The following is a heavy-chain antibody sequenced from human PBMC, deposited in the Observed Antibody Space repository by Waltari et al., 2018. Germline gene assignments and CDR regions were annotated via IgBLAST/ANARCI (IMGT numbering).Heavy chain of an antibody. V-gene: IGHV1-69*01. CDR1: GDTFSRYT. D-gene: IGHD2-21*02. J-gene: IGHJ6*02. Sequence: HLVQSGTEMKNPGSSVKVSCKVSGDTFSRYTISWVRQAPGQGLEWMGGLKPISETPKYTKKFQGMVTINAEEATRTVSLELSSPRSEDTAVYYWVGGGFPLIFAVWGQGAKGIVS. CDR3: VGGGFPLIFAV. CDR2: LKPISETP.